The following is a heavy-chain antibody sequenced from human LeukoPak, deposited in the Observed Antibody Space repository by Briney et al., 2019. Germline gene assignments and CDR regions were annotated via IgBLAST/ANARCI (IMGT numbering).Heavy chain of an antibody. Sequence: PGASLRLSCAASGFTFSSYAMSWVRQAPGKGLEWVSAISGSGGSTYCADSVKGRFTISRDNSKNTLYLQMNSLRAEDTAVYYCAKDGKGYSGYDYRDWFDPWGQGTLVTVSS. J-gene: IGHJ5*02. CDR1: GFTFSSYA. CDR3: AKDGKGYSGYDYRDWFDP. V-gene: IGHV3-23*01. CDR2: ISGSGGST. D-gene: IGHD5-12*01.